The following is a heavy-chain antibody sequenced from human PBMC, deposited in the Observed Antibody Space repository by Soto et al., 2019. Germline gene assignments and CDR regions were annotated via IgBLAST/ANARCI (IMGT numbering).Heavy chain of an antibody. CDR2: VSGNASST. D-gene: IGHD1-1*01. CDR1: GLTFSSYA. V-gene: IGHV3-23*01. CDR3: ATEGAKTTWNFDY. Sequence: HPGGSLRLSCAASGLTFSSYAMSWVRQAPGKGLEWVSAVSGNASSTYYADSVRGRFIISRDDSRKTVSLDMNSLRGEDSAVYYCATEGAKTTWNFDYWGQGTVVTVSS. J-gene: IGHJ4*02.